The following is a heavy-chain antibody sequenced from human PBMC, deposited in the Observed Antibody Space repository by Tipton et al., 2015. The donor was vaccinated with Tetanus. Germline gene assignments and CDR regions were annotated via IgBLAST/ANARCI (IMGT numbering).Heavy chain of an antibody. J-gene: IGHJ4*02. CDR1: GGSLFSGSFY. Sequence: TLSLTCSVSGGSLFSGSFYWAWLRQPPGKGLEWIGQIYYNGNTYYLSSLKSRVTISADTSNNQFSLSLRSVTAADTAVYYCARANYEIPKKGPFDAWGQGALVIVSS. CDR2: IYYNGNT. V-gene: IGHV4-39*07. D-gene: IGHD3-9*01. CDR3: ARANYEIPKKGPFDA.